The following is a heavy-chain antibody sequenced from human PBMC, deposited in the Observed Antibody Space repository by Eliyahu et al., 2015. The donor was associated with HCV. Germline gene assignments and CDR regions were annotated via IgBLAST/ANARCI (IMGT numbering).Heavy chain of an antibody. CDR2: ISDSNRDI. J-gene: IGHJ3*02. CDR1: GFPFTTYS. V-gene: IGHV3-48*04. CDR3: ATDGTGVVPGDALDI. Sequence: EVQLVESGGGLVQPGGSLRLSCAASGFPFTTYSMDWVRQAPGKGLEWISYISDSNRDIYYADSVQGRFTISRDNAKNSVYLQMDNLRPEDTAVYYCATDGTGVVPGDALDIWGQGTMVTVSS. D-gene: IGHD3-10*01.